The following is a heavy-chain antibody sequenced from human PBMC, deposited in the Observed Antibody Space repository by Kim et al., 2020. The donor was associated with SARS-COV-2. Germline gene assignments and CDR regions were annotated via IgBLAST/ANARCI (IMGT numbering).Heavy chain of an antibody. D-gene: IGHD3-16*02. Sequence: GGSLRLSCAASGFTFSSYGMHWVRQAPGKGLEWVAVIWYDGSNKYYADSVKGRFTISRDNSKNTLYLQMNSLRAEDTAVYYCARDRLSRLMITFGGVIDYGMDVWGQRTTVTVSS. V-gene: IGHV3-33*01. CDR2: IWYDGSNK. CDR3: ARDRLSRLMITFGGVIDYGMDV. CDR1: GFTFSSYG. J-gene: IGHJ6*02.